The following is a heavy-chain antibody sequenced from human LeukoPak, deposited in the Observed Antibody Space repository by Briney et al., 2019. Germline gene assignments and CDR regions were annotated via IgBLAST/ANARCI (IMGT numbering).Heavy chain of an antibody. CDR3: AKPMRGLWVYYGMDV. J-gene: IGHJ6*02. V-gene: IGHV3-23*01. CDR1: GFTFSSYA. CDR2: ISGSGGST. D-gene: IGHD3/OR15-3a*01. Sequence: GGSLRLSCAASGFTFSSYAMSWVRQAPGKGLEWVSAISGSGGSTYYADSVKGRFTISRDNSKNTVYLQMNSLRAEDTAVYYCAKPMRGLWVYYGMDVWGQGTTVIVSS.